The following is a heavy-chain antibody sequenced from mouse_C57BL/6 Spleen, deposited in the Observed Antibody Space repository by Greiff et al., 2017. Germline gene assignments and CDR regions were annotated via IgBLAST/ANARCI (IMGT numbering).Heavy chain of an antibody. V-gene: IGHV1-69*01. D-gene: IGHD1-1*01. CDR2: IDPSDSYT. J-gene: IGHJ1*03. CDR3: ARKAFYYGSSHWYFDV. Sequence: QVQLKQSGAELVMPGASVKLSCKASGYTFTSYWMHWVKQRPGQGLEWIGEIDPSDSYTNYNQKFKGKSTLTVDKSSSTAYMQLSSLTSEDSAVYYCARKAFYYGSSHWYFDVWGTGTTVTVSS. CDR1: GYTFTSYW.